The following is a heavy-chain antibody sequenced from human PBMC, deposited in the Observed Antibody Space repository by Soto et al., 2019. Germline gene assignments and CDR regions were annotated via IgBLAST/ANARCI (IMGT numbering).Heavy chain of an antibody. CDR1: GGSVSSGSYY. Sequence: SETLSLTCTVSGGSVSSGSYYWSWIRQPPGKGLEWIGYIYYSGSTNYNPSLKSRVTISVDTSKNQFSLKLSSVTAADTAVYYCARDRLRRSGYSPAPYYYYGMDVWGQGTTVTVSS. CDR2: IYYSGST. CDR3: ARDRLRRSGYSPAPYYYYGMDV. J-gene: IGHJ6*02. D-gene: IGHD3-3*01. V-gene: IGHV4-61*01.